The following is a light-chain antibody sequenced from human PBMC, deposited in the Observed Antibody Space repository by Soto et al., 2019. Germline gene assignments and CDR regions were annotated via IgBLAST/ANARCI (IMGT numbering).Light chain of an antibody. J-gene: IGLJ1*01. V-gene: IGLV2-11*01. CDR3: CSYAGRYTHDV. CDR1: SSDVGGYNY. Sequence: QSALTQPRSVSGSPGQSVTISCTGTSSDVGGYNYVSWYQQHPGKAPKLMIYDVSKRPSGVPDRFSGSKSGNTASLTISGLPAEDEDDYYCCSYAGRYTHDVFGTGTKLTVL. CDR2: DVS.